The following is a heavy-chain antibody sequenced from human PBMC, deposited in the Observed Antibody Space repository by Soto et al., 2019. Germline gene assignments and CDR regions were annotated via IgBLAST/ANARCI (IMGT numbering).Heavy chain of an antibody. V-gene: IGHV4-31*01. CDR3: ARGPYSSSWSYYFDY. Sequence: PSETLSLTCTVSGGSISSGGYYWSWIRQHPGKGLEWIGYIYYSGSTYYNPSLKSQVTISVDTSKNQFSLKLSSVTAADTAVYYCARGPYSSSWSYYFDYWGQGTLVTVSS. CDR1: GGSISSGGYY. J-gene: IGHJ4*02. D-gene: IGHD6-13*01. CDR2: IYYSGST.